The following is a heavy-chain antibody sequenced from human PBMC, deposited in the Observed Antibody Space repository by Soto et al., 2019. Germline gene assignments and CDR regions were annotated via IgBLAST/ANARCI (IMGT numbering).Heavy chain of an antibody. CDR1: GYSVPSNSVG. J-gene: IGHJ4*01. CDR3: ARGEQYSGRIFDY. V-gene: IGHV6-1*01. D-gene: IGHD1-26*01. CDR2: TYYRSKWYY. Sequence: QTLSLPCAISGYSVPSNSVGWSWVRQSPSRGLEWLGRTYYRSKWYYEYAVSVRGRITINPDTSKNQYSLQLNSVTPEDTAVYFCARGEQYSGRIFDYWGQGTLVTVSS.